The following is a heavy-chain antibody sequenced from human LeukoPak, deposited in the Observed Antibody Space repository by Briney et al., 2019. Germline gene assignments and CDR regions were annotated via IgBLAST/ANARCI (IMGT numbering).Heavy chain of an antibody. CDR2: IIPILGIA. J-gene: IGHJ4*02. D-gene: IGHD5-18*01. Sequence: ASVKVSCKASGGTFSSYAISWVRQAPGQGLEWMGRIIPILGIANYAQKFQGRVTITADKSTSTAYMELSSLRSEDTAVYYCARDRTRSPWIQLWLPFDYWGQGTLVTASS. V-gene: IGHV1-69*04. CDR3: ARDRTRSPWIQLWLPFDY. CDR1: GGTFSSYA.